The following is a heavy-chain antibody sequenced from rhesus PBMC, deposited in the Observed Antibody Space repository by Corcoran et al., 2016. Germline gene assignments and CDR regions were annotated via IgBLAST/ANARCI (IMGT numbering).Heavy chain of an antibody. D-gene: IGHD6-31*01. J-gene: IGHJ4*01. CDR3: ARGKVAAAGPADY. V-gene: IGHV4-73*01. CDR2: IDGNSPHH. CDR1: GGSIRGYYY. Sequence: QVKLQQWGEGLVKPSETLSLTCAVYGGSIRGYYYWNWIRQAPGKGLEWIGNIDGNSPHHKATPSLKNRVTISRDTSKNQFSLKLNSVTAADAAVYYCARGKVAAAGPADYWGQGVLVTVSS.